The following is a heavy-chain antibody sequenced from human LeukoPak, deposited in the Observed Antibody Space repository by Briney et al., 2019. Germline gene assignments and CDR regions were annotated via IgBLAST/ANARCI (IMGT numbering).Heavy chain of an antibody. CDR2: INQDGSEK. V-gene: IGHV3-7*01. CDR3: SRALEV. J-gene: IGHJ6*04. Sequence: PGGSLRLSCEVSGFIFRNYWMDWVRQAPGRGLEWVANINQDGSEKYFVDSVKGRFTISRDNAKSSLYLQMNSLRAEDTAVYFCSRALEVWGKGTTVTVST. CDR1: GFIFRNYW.